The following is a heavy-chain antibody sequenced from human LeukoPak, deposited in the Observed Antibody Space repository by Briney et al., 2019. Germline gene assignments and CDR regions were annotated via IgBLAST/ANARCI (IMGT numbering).Heavy chain of an antibody. V-gene: IGHV3-7*04. CDR2: IKEDGSDK. J-gene: IGHJ4*02. CDR3: ARDQWRRFDN. CDR1: GFTFNNYW. Sequence: PGGSLRLSCAASGFTFNNYWMSWVRQAPGKGLKWVASIKEDGSDKYYVDSVKGRFTTSRDSAKNSLFLQMNSLRAEDTAVYYCARDQWRRFDNWGQGTLVTVSS. D-gene: IGHD6-19*01.